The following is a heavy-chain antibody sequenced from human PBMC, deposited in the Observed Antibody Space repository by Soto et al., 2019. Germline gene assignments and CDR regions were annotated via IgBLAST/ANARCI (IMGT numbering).Heavy chain of an antibody. V-gene: IGHV4-59*08. CDR2: ISHSGST. J-gene: IGHJ4*02. D-gene: IGHD5-12*01. CDR3: ARQGNGYPYYFDY. Sequence: TLSLTCTVSGGSISSYYWSWIRQPPGKGLEWIGYISHSGSTNYNPSLKSRVTISVDTSKNHFSLKLSSVTAADTAVYYCARQGNGYPYYFDYWGQGTLVTVSS. CDR1: GGSISSYY.